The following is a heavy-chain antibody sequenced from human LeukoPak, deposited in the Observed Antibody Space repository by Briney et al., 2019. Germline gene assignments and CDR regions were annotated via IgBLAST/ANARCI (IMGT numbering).Heavy chain of an antibody. V-gene: IGHV3-30*18. J-gene: IGHJ4*02. Sequence: GGSLRLSCAASGFNFSNYWMHWVRQAPGKGLEWVAVISYDRRNTYYADSVKGRFTISRDNSKNTLYLQMNSLRAEDTAVYYCAKDRKLGSSSWFDYWGQGTLVTVSS. CDR1: GFNFSNYW. CDR3: AKDRKLGSSSWFDY. CDR2: ISYDRRNT. D-gene: IGHD6-13*01.